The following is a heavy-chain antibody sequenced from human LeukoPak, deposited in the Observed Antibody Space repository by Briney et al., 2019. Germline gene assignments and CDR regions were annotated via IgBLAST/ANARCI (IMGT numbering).Heavy chain of an antibody. D-gene: IGHD3-9*01. CDR2: IIPIFGTA. CDR1: GGTFSSYA. CDR3: ARDRYFYDILTGYYVPSYYYYGMDV. Sequence: SVKVSCKASGGTFSSYAISWVRQAPGQGLECMGGIIPIFGTANYAQKFQGRVTITADESTSTAYMELSSLRSEDTAVYYCARDRYFYDILTGYYVPSYYYYGMDVWGQGTTVTVSS. V-gene: IGHV1-69*13. J-gene: IGHJ6*02.